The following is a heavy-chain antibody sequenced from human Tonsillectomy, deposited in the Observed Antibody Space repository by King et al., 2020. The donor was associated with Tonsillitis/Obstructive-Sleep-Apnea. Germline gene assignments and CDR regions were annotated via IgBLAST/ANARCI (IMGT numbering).Heavy chain of an antibody. D-gene: IGHD2-2*01. CDR2: IWYDGSNK. Sequence: VQLVESGGGVVQPGRSLRLSCAASGFTFSSYGMHWVRQAPGKGLEWVAAIWYDGSNKYYADSVKGRFTISRDNSKNTLYLQMNSLRAEDTAVYYCASSLGYCSSTSCDLMRHDAFDIWGQGTMVTVSS. V-gene: IGHV3-33*01. CDR1: GFTFSSYG. CDR3: ASSLGYCSSTSCDLMRHDAFDI. J-gene: IGHJ3*02.